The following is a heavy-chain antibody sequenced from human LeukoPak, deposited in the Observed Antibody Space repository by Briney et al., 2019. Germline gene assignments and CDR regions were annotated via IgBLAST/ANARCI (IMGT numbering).Heavy chain of an antibody. J-gene: IGHJ4*02. CDR2: ISYDGSDK. D-gene: IGHD3-16*01. Sequence: GGSLRLSCAASGFTFSSYGMHWVRQAPGKGLEWLSHISYDGSDKHYADSVKGRFTVSRDNSKNTLYLEVHSLRAEDTAVYYCAKWGELQSSVNFHYFDYWGQGTLVTVSS. V-gene: IGHV3-30*18. CDR1: GFTFSSYG. CDR3: AKWGELQSSVNFHYFDY.